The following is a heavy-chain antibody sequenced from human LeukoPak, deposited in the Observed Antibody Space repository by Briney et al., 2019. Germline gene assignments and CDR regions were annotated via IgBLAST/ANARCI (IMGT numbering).Heavy chain of an antibody. D-gene: IGHD2/OR15-2a*01. Sequence: GGSLILSCEASGFTFSGNWMSWVRQAPGKGLEWVASINPDGSHIFYVDSVKGRFTISRDNTKSSLYLQMNSLGAEDTAMYFCAKLLGTSTTYDSWGQGTRVTVSS. CDR2: INPDGSHI. CDR1: GFTFSGNW. J-gene: IGHJ4*02. CDR3: AKLLGTSTTYDS. V-gene: IGHV3-7*01.